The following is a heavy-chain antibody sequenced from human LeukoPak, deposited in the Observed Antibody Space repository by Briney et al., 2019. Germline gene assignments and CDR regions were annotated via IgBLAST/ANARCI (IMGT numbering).Heavy chain of an antibody. CDR3: ARGNYDSSDFEYFQH. V-gene: IGHV1-2*02. J-gene: IGHJ1*01. D-gene: IGHD3-22*01. CDR2: INPNSGDT. Sequence: ASVKVSCKASGYSFTGYNMHWVRHAPGQGLEWMGWINPNSGDTNFAQKFQGRVTMTKDTSTSTVYMEVSRLRSDDTAVFYCARGNYDSSDFEYFQHWGQGTLVTVSS. CDR1: GYSFTGYN.